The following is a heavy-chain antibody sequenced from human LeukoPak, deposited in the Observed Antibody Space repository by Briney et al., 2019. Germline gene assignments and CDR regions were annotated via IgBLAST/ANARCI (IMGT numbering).Heavy chain of an antibody. CDR1: GGSISSYY. CDR2: IYTSGST. V-gene: IGHV4-4*07. D-gene: IGHD4-23*01. Sequence: KPSETLSLTCTVSGGSISSYYWSWIRQPAGKGLEWIGRIYTSGSTNYDPSLKSRVTMSVDTSKNQFSLKLSSVTAADTAVYYCARDGADPDYGGNSVYYYYYYMDVWGKGTTVTVSS. CDR3: ARDGADPDYGGNSVYYYYYYMDV. J-gene: IGHJ6*03.